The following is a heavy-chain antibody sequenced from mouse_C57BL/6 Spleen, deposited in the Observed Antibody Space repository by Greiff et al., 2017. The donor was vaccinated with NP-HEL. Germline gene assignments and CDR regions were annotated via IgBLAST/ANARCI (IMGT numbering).Heavy chain of an antibody. CDR2: IHPNSGST. CDR3: SRGSSGYIFDY. D-gene: IGHD3-2*02. Sequence: VQLQQPGAELVKPGASVKLSCKASGYTFTSYWMHWVKQRPGQGLEWIGMIHPNSGSTNYNEKFESKATLTVDKSSSTAYMQLSSLTSEDTAVYYCSRGSSGYIFDYWGQGTTLTVSS. J-gene: IGHJ2*01. CDR1: GYTFTSYW. V-gene: IGHV1-64*01.